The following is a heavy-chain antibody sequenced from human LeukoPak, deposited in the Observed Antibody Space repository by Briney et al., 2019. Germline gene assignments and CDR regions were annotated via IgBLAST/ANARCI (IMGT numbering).Heavy chain of an antibody. Sequence: GESLKISCKGSGYSFTSQWIGWVRQMPGKGLEWMGIIYPGESDTRYNPSFQGQVTISADKSISTTYLQWSSLKASGTAMYYCARLIKEGVLNWLDPWGQGTLVTVSS. CDR2: IYPGESDT. D-gene: IGHD2-8*02. CDR3: ARLIKEGVLNWLDP. CDR1: GYSFTSQW. V-gene: IGHV5-51*01. J-gene: IGHJ5*02.